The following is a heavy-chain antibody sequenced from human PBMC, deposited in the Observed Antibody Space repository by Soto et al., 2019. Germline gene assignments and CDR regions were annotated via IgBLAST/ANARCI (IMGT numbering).Heavy chain of an antibody. J-gene: IGHJ5*02. V-gene: IGHV3-23*01. CDR1: GFTFSSYA. CDR3: ARGYSSSWTYNWFDP. CDR2: ISSSGGTK. Sequence: EVQLLESGGGLVQPGGSLRLSCAASGFTFSSYAMSWVRQAPGKGLEWVSAISSSGGTKYHADSVKGRFTISRDNAKNSLYLQMNSLRAEDTAVYYCARGYSSSWTYNWFDPWGQGTLVTVSS. D-gene: IGHD6-13*01.